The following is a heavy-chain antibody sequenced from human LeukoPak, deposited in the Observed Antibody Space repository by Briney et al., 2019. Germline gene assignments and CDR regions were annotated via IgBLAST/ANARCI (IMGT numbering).Heavy chain of an antibody. CDR2: ISYDGIYK. CDR1: GFTFSNYG. J-gene: IGHJ5*01. D-gene: IGHD6-19*01. V-gene: IGHV3-30*02. CDR3: AKDRSTGWYAGFDF. Sequence: PGGSLRLSCAASGFTFSNYGMHWVRQAPGKGLEWVAYISYDGIYKNYTDSVKGRFTIARDNSKTTLYLQMISLRPEDSAVYFCAKDRSTGWYAGFDFWGQGTLVTVSS.